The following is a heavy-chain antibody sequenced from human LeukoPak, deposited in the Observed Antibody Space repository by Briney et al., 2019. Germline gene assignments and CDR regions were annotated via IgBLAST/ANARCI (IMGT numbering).Heavy chain of an antibody. CDR2: IIPIFGTA. Sequence: ASVKVSCKASGGTFSSYAISWVRQAPGQGLEWMGGIIPIFGTANYAQKFQGRVTITADESTSTAYMELSSLRSEDTAVYYCARDRGPDMVRGVPDHYYYYMDVWGKGTTVTVSS. CDR3: ARDRGPDMVRGVPDHYYYYMDV. J-gene: IGHJ6*03. D-gene: IGHD3-10*01. CDR1: GGTFSSYA. V-gene: IGHV1-69*13.